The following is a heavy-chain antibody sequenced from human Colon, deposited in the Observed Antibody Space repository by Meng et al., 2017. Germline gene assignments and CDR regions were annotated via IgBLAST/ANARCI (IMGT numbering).Heavy chain of an antibody. CDR2: VIPMIGRP. D-gene: IGHD2-21*02. Sequence: QVQLVQSGSEVKKPGASVKVSCRASGGTFSSSTINWERQAPGQWLEWMGRVIPMIGRPKYEQKLQGRVTITADKSTSTAYMELSSLRSEDTAVYYCASEVVTTTSSLSEYFQHWGRGTLVTVSS. J-gene: IGHJ1*01. CDR3: ASEVVTTTSSLSEYFQH. V-gene: IGHV1-69*02. CDR1: GGTFSSST.